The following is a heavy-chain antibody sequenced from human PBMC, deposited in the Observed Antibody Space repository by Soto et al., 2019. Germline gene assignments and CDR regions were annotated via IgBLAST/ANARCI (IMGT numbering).Heavy chain of an antibody. CDR2: IRYDGSDE. J-gene: IGHJ6*02. D-gene: IGHD7-27*01. Sequence: GGSLRLSCAASASIFKGHGMHWVRQAPGKGLEWVAIIRYDGSDEHYGDSVEGRFTISRDNSKNMLYLQMNSLRAEDTAVYYCAKDRVWGDYYYGMDVWGQGTTVTVSS. V-gene: IGHV3-30*02. CDR1: ASIFKGHG. CDR3: AKDRVWGDYYYGMDV.